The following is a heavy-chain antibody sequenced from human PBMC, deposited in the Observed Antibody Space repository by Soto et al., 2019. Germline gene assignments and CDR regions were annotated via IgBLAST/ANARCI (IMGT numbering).Heavy chain of an antibody. D-gene: IGHD3-3*01. Sequence: ASVKVSCKASGYTFTSYAMHWVRQAPGQRLEWMGWINAGNGNTKYAQKFQGRVTMTTDTSTSTAYMELRSLRSDDTAVYYCARGDFWSGYSGDAFYIWGQGTMVTVSS. V-gene: IGHV1-3*01. CDR3: ARGDFWSGYSGDAFYI. CDR1: GYTFTSYA. CDR2: INAGNGNT. J-gene: IGHJ3*02.